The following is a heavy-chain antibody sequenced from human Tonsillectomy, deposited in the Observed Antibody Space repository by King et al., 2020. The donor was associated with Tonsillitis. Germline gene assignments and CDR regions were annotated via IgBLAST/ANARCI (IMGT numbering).Heavy chain of an antibody. D-gene: IGHD3-10*01. V-gene: IGHV3-9*01. CDR3: AKDKRLEGPKTIGTGCWFDP. CDR2: VTCHSEIV. CDR1: GFTFDDYA. J-gene: IGHJ5*02. Sequence: VQLVESGGGLVQPGRSLRLSCVASGFTFDDYAIHWGRQAPGKGLEWVSGVTCHSEIVGYAVCVKGRFTNTRANSKNSLYLEMNSLRPEETALYYCAKDKRLEGPKTIGTGCWFDPWGQGTLVTVSS.